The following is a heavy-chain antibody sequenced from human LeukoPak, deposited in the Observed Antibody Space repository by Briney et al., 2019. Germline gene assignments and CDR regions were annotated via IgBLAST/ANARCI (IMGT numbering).Heavy chain of an antibody. Sequence: PSETLSLTCTVSGGSISSDCWSWIRQPPGKGLERIGYIYYSGSTNYNPSLKSRVTISVDTSKNQFSLKLSSVTAADTAVYYCARDRGYCSGGSCYRWFDPWGQGTLVTVSS. J-gene: IGHJ5*02. CDR3: ARDRGYCSGGSCYRWFDP. CDR1: GGSISSDC. D-gene: IGHD2-15*01. V-gene: IGHV4-59*01. CDR2: IYYSGST.